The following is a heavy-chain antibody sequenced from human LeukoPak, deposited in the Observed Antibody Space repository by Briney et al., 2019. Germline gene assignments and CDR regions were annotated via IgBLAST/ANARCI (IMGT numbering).Heavy chain of an antibody. J-gene: IGHJ4*02. CDR3: ARLIVVVPAATFDY. CDR1: GFTFSSYS. CDR2: ISSSSSTI. Sequence: GGSLRLSCAASGFTFSSYSMNWVRQAPGKGLGWVSYISSSSSTIYYADSVKGRFTISRDNAKNSLYLQMNSLRAEDTAVYYCARLIVVVPAATFDYWGQGTLVTVSS. D-gene: IGHD2-2*01. V-gene: IGHV3-48*01.